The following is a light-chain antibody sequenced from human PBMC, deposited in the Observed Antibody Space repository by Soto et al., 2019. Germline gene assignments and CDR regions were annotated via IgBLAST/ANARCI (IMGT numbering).Light chain of an antibody. Sequence: DIQMTQSPSSLSASVGDRVTITCRASQGISNYLAWYQQKPGKVPKLLIYAASTLQSGVPSRFSGSGSGTDFTHTISSLQPEDVATYYCHKYNSAPPLTFGGGTKVEIK. CDR1: QGISNY. CDR3: HKYNSAPPLT. J-gene: IGKJ4*01. CDR2: AAS. V-gene: IGKV1-27*01.